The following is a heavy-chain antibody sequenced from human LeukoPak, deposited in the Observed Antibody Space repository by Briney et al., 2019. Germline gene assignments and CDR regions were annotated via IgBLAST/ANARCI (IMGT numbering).Heavy chain of an antibody. V-gene: IGHV3-66*02. CDR3: ARDGGWRAAALGMDV. J-gene: IGHJ6*04. CDR2: IYTGGST. D-gene: IGHD6-13*01. Sequence: GGSLRLSCAASGFTVSSNYMSWVRQAPGKGLEWVSVIYTGGSTYYADSVKGRFTISRDNSKNTLYLQMNSLRAEDTAVYYCARDGGWRAAALGMDVWGKGTTVTVSS. CDR1: GFTVSSNY.